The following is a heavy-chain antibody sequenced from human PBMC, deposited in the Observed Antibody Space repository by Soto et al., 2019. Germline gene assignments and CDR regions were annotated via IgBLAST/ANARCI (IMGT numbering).Heavy chain of an antibody. J-gene: IGHJ4*02. Sequence: QVQLVESGGGVVQPGRSLRLSCAASGFTFRNHAMHWVRQAPGKGLEWVGLIWYDGTSKYYADSVKGRFTISRDNSKNTLYLEINILRVDDTAIYYCARDQGVVIIKDHWGQGTLVTVSS. V-gene: IGHV3-33*08. D-gene: IGHD2-8*01. CDR3: ARDQGVVIIKDH. CDR2: IWYDGTSK. CDR1: GFTFRNHA.